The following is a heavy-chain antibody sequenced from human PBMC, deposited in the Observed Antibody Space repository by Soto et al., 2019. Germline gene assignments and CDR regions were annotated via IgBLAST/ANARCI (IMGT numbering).Heavy chain of an antibody. J-gene: IGHJ3*02. CDR3: EKYFPVAENAFDI. CDR2: ISGSGGST. D-gene: IGHD6-19*01. V-gene: IGHV3-23*01. Sequence: PXGSLRLSCAASGFTFSSYAMSWVRQAPGKGLEWVSAISGSGGSTYYADSVKGRFTISRDNSKNTLYLQMNSLRAEDTAVYYCEKYFPVAENAFDIWGQGTMVTVSS. CDR1: GFTFSSYA.